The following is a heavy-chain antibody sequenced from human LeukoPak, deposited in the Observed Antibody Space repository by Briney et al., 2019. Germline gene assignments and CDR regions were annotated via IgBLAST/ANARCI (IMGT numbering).Heavy chain of an antibody. CDR3: ASRNGATYYFDY. CDR1: GGSFSGYY. D-gene: IGHD1-26*01. CDR2: INHSGST. Sequence: SETLSLTCAVYGGSFSGYYWSWIRQPPGKGLGWIGEINHSGSTNYNPSLKSRVTISVDTSKNQFSLKLSSVTAADTAVYYCASRNGATYYFDYWGQGTLVTVSS. V-gene: IGHV4-34*01. J-gene: IGHJ4*02.